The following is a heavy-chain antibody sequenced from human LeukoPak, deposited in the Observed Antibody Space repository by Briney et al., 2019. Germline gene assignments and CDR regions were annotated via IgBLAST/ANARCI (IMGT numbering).Heavy chain of an antibody. CDR2: IKQDGSEK. CDR3: TRDFDP. J-gene: IGHJ5*02. CDR1: GLSFGNYW. V-gene: IGHV3-7*01. Sequence: GGSLRLSCVASGLSFGNYWMDWVRQAPGKGLEWVGNIKQDGSEKYYVDSVKGRFTISRDNAKNSLYLGMNSLRVEDTAIYYCTRDFDPWGQGTLVTVSS.